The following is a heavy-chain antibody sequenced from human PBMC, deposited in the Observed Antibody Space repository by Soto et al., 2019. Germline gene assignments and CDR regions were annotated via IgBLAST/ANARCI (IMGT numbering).Heavy chain of an antibody. CDR3: ARSPKDSSGYYLVDYFDY. J-gene: IGHJ4*02. V-gene: IGHV4-34*01. CDR2: INHSGST. D-gene: IGHD3-22*01. Sequence: ASETLSLTCAVYGGSFSGYYWSWIRQPPGKGLEWIGEINHSGSTNYNPSLKSRVSISVDTSKNQFSLKLSSVTAADTAVYYFARSPKDSSGYYLVDYFDYWGQGTLVTVSS. CDR1: GGSFSGYY.